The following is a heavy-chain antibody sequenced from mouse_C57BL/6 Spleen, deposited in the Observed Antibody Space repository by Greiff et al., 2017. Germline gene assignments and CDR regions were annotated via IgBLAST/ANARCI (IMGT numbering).Heavy chain of an antibody. CDR2: IDPETGGT. D-gene: IGHD1-1*01. Sequence: VQLQQSGAELVRPGASVTLSCKASGYTFTDYEMHWVKQTPVHGLEWIGAIDPETGGTAYNQKFKGKAILTADKSSSTAYMELRSLTSEDSAVYYCTITRKDFGYWGQGTTLTVSS. V-gene: IGHV1-15*01. J-gene: IGHJ2*01. CDR3: TITRKDFGY. CDR1: GYTFTDYE.